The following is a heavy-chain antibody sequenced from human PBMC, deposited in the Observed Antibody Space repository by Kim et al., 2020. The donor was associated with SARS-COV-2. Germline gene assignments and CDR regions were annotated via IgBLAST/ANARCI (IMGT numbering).Heavy chain of an antibody. Sequence: GGSLRLSCAASGFTFSSYSMNWVRQAPGKGLEWVSSISSSSSYIYYADSVKGRFTISRDNAKNSLYLQMNSLRAEDTAVYYCARFVGYSSSWYGLLNYGMDVWGQGTTVTVSS. CDR2: ISSSSSYI. V-gene: IGHV3-21*01. CDR1: GFTFSSYS. CDR3: ARFVGYSSSWYGLLNYGMDV. D-gene: IGHD6-13*01. J-gene: IGHJ6*02.